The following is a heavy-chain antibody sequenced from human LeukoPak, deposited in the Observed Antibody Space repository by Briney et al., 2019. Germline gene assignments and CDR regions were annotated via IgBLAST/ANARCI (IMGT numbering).Heavy chain of an antibody. CDR2: ISGSGGST. J-gene: IGHJ4*02. CDR1: GFRINNFV. V-gene: IGHV3-23*01. D-gene: IGHD6-19*01. Sequence: GGSLRLSCAASGFRINNFVLSWVRQAPGKGLEWVSAISGSGGSTYYADSVKGRFTISRDNSKNTLYLQMNSLRAEDTAVYYCAKPAISSSGWYYDYWGQGTLVTVSS. CDR3: AKPAISSSGWYYDY.